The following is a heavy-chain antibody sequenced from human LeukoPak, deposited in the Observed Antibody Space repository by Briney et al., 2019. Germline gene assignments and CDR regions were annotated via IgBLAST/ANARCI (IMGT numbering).Heavy chain of an antibody. J-gene: IGHJ4*02. CDR2: INPSGGST. CDR3: ARSDRGEYSSGWWYYFDY. Sequence: ASVKVSYKASGYTFTSYYMHWVRQAPGQGLEWMGIINPSGGSTSYAQKFQGRVTMTRDMSTSTVYMELSSLRSEDTAVYYCARSDRGEYSSGWWYYFDYWGQGTLVTVSS. V-gene: IGHV1-46*01. D-gene: IGHD6-19*01. CDR1: GYTFTSYY.